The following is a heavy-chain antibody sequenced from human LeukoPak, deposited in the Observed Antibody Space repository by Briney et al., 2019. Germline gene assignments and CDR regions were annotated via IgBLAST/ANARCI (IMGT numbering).Heavy chain of an antibody. CDR2: INPNSGGT. Sequence: ASVKVSCKASGYTFTGYYMHWVRQAPGQGLEWMGWINPNSGGTNYAQKFQGRVTMTRDTSTSTVYMELSSLRSEDTAVYYCARGSSYNWNPDYWGQGTLVTVSS. D-gene: IGHD1-20*01. V-gene: IGHV1-2*02. J-gene: IGHJ4*02. CDR3: ARGSSYNWNPDY. CDR1: GYTFTGYY.